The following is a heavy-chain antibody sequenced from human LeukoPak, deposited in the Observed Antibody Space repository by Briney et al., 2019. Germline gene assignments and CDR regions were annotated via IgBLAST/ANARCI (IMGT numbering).Heavy chain of an antibody. D-gene: IGHD6-19*01. J-gene: IGHJ4*02. Sequence: GASVKVSCKASGYIFTSYGISWVRQAPGQGLEWMGWISGYNGHTNYAEKLQGRVTMTRDTSTSTVYMELSSLRSEDTAVYYCAREETATDSSGCKYWGQGTLVTVSS. CDR2: ISGYNGHT. V-gene: IGHV1-18*01. CDR3: AREETATDSSGCKY. CDR1: GYIFTSYG.